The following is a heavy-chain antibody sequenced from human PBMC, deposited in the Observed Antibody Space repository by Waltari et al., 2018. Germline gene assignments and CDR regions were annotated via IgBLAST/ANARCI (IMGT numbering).Heavy chain of an antibody. CDR1: GFTFSSYG. CDR3: AKADCRSTSCYGNMDV. J-gene: IGHJ6*03. CDR2: LTADGTNK. Sequence: QVQLVESGGGVVQPGGSLRLSCAASGFTFSSYGIPWVRQAPGKGLEWVGFLTADGTNKYYADSVKGRFTITRDNSKNTLYLQVNSLRAEDTAVFYCAKADCRSTSCYGNMDVWGKGTTVTVSS. V-gene: IGHV3-30*02. D-gene: IGHD2-2*01.